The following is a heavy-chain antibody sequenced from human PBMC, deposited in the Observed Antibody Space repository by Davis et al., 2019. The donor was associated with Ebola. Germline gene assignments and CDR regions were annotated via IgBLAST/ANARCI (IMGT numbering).Heavy chain of an antibody. D-gene: IGHD3-16*01. J-gene: IGHJ6*02. Sequence: GESLKISCTDSVITFSSYAMTWVRQAPGKGLEWVSASSGSGCTRDYADSVKGRFTISRDNSTKTLYLQMNSLRAEDTAVYYCARDRPLDFFFGDYYGMDVWGQGTTVTVSS. CDR1: VITFSSYA. CDR2: SSGSGCTR. V-gene: IGHV3-23*01. CDR3: ARDRPLDFFFGDYYGMDV.